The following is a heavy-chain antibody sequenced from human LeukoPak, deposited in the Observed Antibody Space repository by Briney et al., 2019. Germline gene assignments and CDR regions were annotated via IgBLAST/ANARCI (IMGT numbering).Heavy chain of an antibody. Sequence: ASVKVSCKASGYTFTDYYMHWLRQAPGQGLEWMGWMHPNSGGTNYAQKFQGRVTMTRDTSISTAYMELSRLRSDDTAVYYCARDYDILTGYSYYYYMDVWGKGTTVTVSS. D-gene: IGHD3-9*01. V-gene: IGHV1-2*02. J-gene: IGHJ6*03. CDR3: ARDYDILTGYSYYYYMDV. CDR1: GYTFTDYY. CDR2: MHPNSGGT.